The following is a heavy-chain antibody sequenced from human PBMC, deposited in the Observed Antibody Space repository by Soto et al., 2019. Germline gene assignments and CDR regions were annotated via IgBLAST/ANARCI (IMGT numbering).Heavy chain of an antibody. CDR3: ARVQRRDGYNQTNTNNEGEFDH. V-gene: IGHV3-48*02. CDR2: ISSSSSTI. D-gene: IGHD1-1*01. Sequence: PGGSLRLSCAASGFTFSSYSMNWVRQAPGKGLEWVSYISSSSSTIYYADSVKGRFTISRDNAKNSLYLQMNSLRDEDTAVYYCARVQRRDGYNQTNTNNEGEFDHWGQGTLVTVSS. J-gene: IGHJ4*02. CDR1: GFTFSSYS.